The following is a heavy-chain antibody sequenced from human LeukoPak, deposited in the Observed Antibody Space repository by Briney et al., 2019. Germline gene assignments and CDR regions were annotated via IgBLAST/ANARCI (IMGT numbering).Heavy chain of an antibody. J-gene: IGHJ3*02. CDR2: IYPRDSDT. D-gene: IGHD5-18*01. Sequence: GESLNISCKGSGYSFTSYWIGWVRQMPGQGLEWMGIIYPRDSDTRYSPSFQGQVTISADKSISTAYLQWSGLKASDTAIYSCAKSGDSCGYVNAFDIWGQGTMVTVSS. CDR3: AKSGDSCGYVNAFDI. V-gene: IGHV5-51*01. CDR1: GYSFTSYW.